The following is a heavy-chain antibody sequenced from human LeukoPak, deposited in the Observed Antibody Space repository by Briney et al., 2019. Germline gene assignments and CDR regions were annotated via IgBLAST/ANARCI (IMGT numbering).Heavy chain of an antibody. CDR2: INPNSGGT. CDR3: ARARHNFWSGTVDP. CDR1: GYTFTGYY. Sequence: ASVKVSCKASGYTFTGYYMHWVGQAPGQRLEWMGWINPNSGGTNYAQKFQGRVTMTRDTSISTAYMELSRLRSDDTAVYYCARARHNFWSGTVDPWGQGTLVTVSS. V-gene: IGHV1-2*02. J-gene: IGHJ5*02. D-gene: IGHD3-3*01.